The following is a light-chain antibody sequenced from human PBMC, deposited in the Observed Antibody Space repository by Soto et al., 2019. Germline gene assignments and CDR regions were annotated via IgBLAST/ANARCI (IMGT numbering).Light chain of an antibody. CDR3: QKYDSAPVA. Sequence: DIQMTQSPSSLSASVGDRVTITCRASQGISNSLAWYQQEPGKVPKLLIYDASTLQSGVSSRFSGSGSGTDFTLTISILQPEDVATYYSQKYDSAPVAFGQVTKVEIK. J-gene: IGKJ1*01. CDR1: QGISNS. V-gene: IGKV1-27*01. CDR2: DAS.